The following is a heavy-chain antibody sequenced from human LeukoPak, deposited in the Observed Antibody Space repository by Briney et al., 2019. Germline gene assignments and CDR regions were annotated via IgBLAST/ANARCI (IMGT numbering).Heavy chain of an antibody. J-gene: IGHJ4*02. V-gene: IGHV1-2*06. CDR1: GYTFTGYY. CDR3: ARLAVTQRDFDY. D-gene: IGHD2-21*02. Sequence: ASVKVSCKASGYTFTGYYMHWVRQAPGQGLEWMGRINPNSCGTNYAQKFQGRVTMTRDTSISTAYMELSRLRSDDTAVYYCARLAVTQRDFDYWGQGTLVTVSS. CDR2: INPNSCGT.